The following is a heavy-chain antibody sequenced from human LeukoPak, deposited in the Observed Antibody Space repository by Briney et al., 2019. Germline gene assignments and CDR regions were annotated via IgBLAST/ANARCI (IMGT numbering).Heavy chain of an antibody. V-gene: IGHV3-30*04. Sequence: GGSLRLSCAASGFTFSAYAMHWVRQAPGKGLEWVAVTSSDGSNENSADSVKGRFTTFRDNSKKTLSLQMNSLRAEDTAVYYCARPNYFDSSGYYFWGQGTLVTVSS. CDR2: TSSDGSNE. D-gene: IGHD3-22*01. J-gene: IGHJ4*02. CDR3: ARPNYFDSSGYYF. CDR1: GFTFSAYA.